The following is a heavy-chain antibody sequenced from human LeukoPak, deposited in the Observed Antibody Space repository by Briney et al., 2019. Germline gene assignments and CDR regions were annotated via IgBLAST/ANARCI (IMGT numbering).Heavy chain of an antibody. CDR1: GFTFRSYD. CDR3: AGDNIANGDLDFLEY. CDR2: IGTAGEI. D-gene: IGHD4-17*01. V-gene: IGHV3-13*01. Sequence: GGSLRLSCAASGFTFRSYDMHWARQATGKGLEWVSGIGTAGEIYYPGSVKGRFTISRDNAKNSLYLQMNSLRAEDTAVYYCAGDNIANGDLDFLEYWGQGTLVTVSS. J-gene: IGHJ4*02.